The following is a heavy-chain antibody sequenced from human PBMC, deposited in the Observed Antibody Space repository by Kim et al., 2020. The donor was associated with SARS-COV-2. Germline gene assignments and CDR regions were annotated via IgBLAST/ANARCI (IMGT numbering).Heavy chain of an antibody. CDR3: VRATTTGNFNF. CDR2: SRNKGFSYTT. V-gene: IGHV3-72*01. D-gene: IGHD4-17*01. J-gene: IGHJ4*02. CDR1: GFVFTDYY. Sequence: GGSLRLSCAASGFVFTDYYMDWVRQAPGKGLGWISRSRNKGFSYTTDYAASVKGRFTISRDNSKKLLFLEMNSLKTDDTSVYYCVRATTTGNFNFWGQGALVTVSS.